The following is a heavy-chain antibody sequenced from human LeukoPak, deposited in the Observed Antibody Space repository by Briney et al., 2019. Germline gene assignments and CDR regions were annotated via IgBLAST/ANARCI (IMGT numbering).Heavy chain of an antibody. CDR1: GFTFSTYW. Sequence: GGSLRLSCAASGFTFSTYWTSWVRQAPGKGLEWVANIKQDGSEKYYIDSVKGRFTISRDNAKNSLYLQMNSLRAEDTAMYYCARDSAGNDYWGQGTLVTVSS. CDR3: ARDSAGNDY. D-gene: IGHD6-13*01. V-gene: IGHV3-7*01. J-gene: IGHJ4*02. CDR2: IKQDGSEK.